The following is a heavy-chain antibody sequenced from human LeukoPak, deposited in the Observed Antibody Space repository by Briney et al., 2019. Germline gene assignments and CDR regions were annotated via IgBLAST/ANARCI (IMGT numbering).Heavy chain of an antibody. D-gene: IGHD6-13*01. Sequence: ASVKVSCEAPGGTFSSYAISWVRQAPGQGLEWMGWISAYNGNTNYAQKLQGRVTMTTDTSTSTAYMELRSLRSDDTAVYYCARVPFEDSSSWYGLVFYFDYWGQGTLVTVSS. J-gene: IGHJ4*02. CDR3: ARVPFEDSSSWYGLVFYFDY. CDR1: GGTFSSYA. CDR2: ISAYNGNT. V-gene: IGHV1-18*01.